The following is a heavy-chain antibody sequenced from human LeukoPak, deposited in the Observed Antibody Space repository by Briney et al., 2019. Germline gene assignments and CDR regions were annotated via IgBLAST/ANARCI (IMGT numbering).Heavy chain of an antibody. V-gene: IGHV4-59*01. J-gene: IGHJ5*02. D-gene: IGHD2-15*01. CDR1: RGSISSYY. Sequence: SETLSLTCTVSRGSISSYYRSWIRQPPGKGLEWIGYIYYSGSTNYNPSLKSRVTISVDTSKNQFSLKLSSVTAADTAVYYCATLGGGRWNWFDPWGQGTLVTVSS. CDR2: IYYSGST. CDR3: ATLGGGRWNWFDP.